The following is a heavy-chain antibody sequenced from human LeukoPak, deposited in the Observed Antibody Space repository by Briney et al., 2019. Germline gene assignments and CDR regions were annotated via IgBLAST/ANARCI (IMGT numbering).Heavy chain of an antibody. V-gene: IGHV4-59*08. J-gene: IGHJ4*02. Sequence: SETLSLTCTVSGGSISSYYWSWIRQAPGKGVEWIGYIYDSGSTNYNASLKSRVTISVDTSKNQFSLKVSFVTAADTAVYYCARQRFSGHSHGLFDYWGQGTLVTVSS. D-gene: IGHD5-18*01. CDR2: IYDSGST. CDR1: GGSISSYY. CDR3: ARQRFSGHSHGLFDY.